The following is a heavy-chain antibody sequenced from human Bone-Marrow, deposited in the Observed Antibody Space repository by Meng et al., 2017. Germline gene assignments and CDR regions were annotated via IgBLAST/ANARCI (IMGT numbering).Heavy chain of an antibody. CDR2: ISSSSSYI. V-gene: IGHV3-21*01. J-gene: IGHJ3*02. CDR3: ARVRTTVTPLDAFDI. CDR1: GFTFSSHS. D-gene: IGHD4-17*01. Sequence: GESLKISCAASGFTFSSHSMNWVRQAPGKGLEWVSSISSSSSYIYYADSVKGRFNISRNNAKNSMYLQMNSLRAEDMAVYYCARVRTTVTPLDAFDIWGQGTMVTVSS.